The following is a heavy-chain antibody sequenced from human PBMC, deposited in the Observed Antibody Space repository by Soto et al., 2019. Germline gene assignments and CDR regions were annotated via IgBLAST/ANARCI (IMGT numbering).Heavy chain of an antibody. Sequence: PGGSLRLSCAASGVTFTSYAMTWVRQVPGEGLQWVSSISKSGDSTYYADSVKGRFTTSRDNSKNTPYLQMNSLRAEDTAIYYCAKGSFGFDYWGQGTLVTVS. CDR1: GVTFTSYA. D-gene: IGHD3-10*01. V-gene: IGHV3-23*01. CDR2: ISKSGDST. J-gene: IGHJ4*02. CDR3: AKGSFGFDY.